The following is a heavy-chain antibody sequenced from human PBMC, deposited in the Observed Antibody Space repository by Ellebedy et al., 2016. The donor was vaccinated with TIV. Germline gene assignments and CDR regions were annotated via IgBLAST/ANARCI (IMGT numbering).Heavy chain of an antibody. D-gene: IGHD3-10*01. CDR2: ISSNGGST. CDR1: GFTFSSYA. CDR3: VKGGSGSYHYYYGMDV. J-gene: IGHJ6*02. V-gene: IGHV3-64D*06. Sequence: PGGSLRLSCSASGFTFSSYAMHWVRQAPGKGLEYVSAISSNGGSTYYADAVKGRFTISRDNSKTTLYLQMSSLRAEDTAVYYCVKGGSGSYHYYYGMDVWGQGTMVTVSS.